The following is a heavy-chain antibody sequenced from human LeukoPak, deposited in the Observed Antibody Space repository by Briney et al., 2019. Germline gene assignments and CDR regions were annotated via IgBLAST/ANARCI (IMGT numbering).Heavy chain of an antibody. CDR1: GFTLSSKV. Sequence: QTGGSLRLSCAASGFTLSSKVMHWVRQAPGTGLVWVSRIIRDGTGTDYADSVKGRFTISRDIATNTLYLQMNSLRAEDTAVYYCARAVGYGAGSYGFDIWGQGTTVTVSS. V-gene: IGHV3-74*01. J-gene: IGHJ3*02. D-gene: IGHD3-10*01. CDR2: IIRDGTGT. CDR3: ARAVGYGAGSYGFDI.